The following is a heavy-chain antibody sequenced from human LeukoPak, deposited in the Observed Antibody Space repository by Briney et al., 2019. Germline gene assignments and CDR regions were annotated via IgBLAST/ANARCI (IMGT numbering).Heavy chain of an antibody. CDR3: AKGNGYSYGRYYFDY. D-gene: IGHD5-18*01. J-gene: IGHJ4*02. CDR1: GFTFSSYA. CDR2: ISGSGGST. V-gene: IGHV3-23*01. Sequence: GGSLRLSCAASGFTFSSYAMSWVRQAPGKGLEWVSAISGSGGSTYYADSVKGRFTISRDNSKNTLYLQMNSLRAEDTAVYYCAKGNGYSYGRYYFDYWGQGTLVTVSS.